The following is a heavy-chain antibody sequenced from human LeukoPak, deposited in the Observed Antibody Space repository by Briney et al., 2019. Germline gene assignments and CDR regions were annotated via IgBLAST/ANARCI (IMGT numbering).Heavy chain of an antibody. CDR2: IWSRPNSYAT. CDR3: TRLADGSGKFGL. D-gene: IGHD3-10*01. V-gene: IGHV3-73*01. J-gene: IGHJ5*02. Sequence: PGGSLRLSCAASGFTFSGSAMHWVRQASGKELEWIGRIWSRPNSYATAYAASVKGRFTISRDDSINTAYLQMNSLKTEDTALYYCTRLADGSGKFGLWGQGTLVTVSS. CDR1: GFTFSGSA.